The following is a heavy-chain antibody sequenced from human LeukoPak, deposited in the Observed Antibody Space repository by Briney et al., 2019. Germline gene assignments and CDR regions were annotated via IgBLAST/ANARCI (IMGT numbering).Heavy chain of an antibody. CDR3: ARVDGATVTTLFTRYYYMDV. Sequence: GGSLRLSCAASGFTFSSYEMNWVRQAPGKGLEWVSYISSSGSTIYYADSVKGRFTISRDNSKNTLYLQMNSLRAEDTAVYYCARVDGATVTTLFTRYYYMDVWGKGTTVTISS. V-gene: IGHV3-48*03. CDR1: GFTFSSYE. CDR2: ISSSGSTI. D-gene: IGHD4-17*01. J-gene: IGHJ6*03.